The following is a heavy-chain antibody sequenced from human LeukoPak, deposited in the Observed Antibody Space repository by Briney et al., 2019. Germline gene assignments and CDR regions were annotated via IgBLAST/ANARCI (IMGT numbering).Heavy chain of an antibody. J-gene: IGHJ4*02. CDR1: GGSISNYY. D-gene: IGHD6-13*01. CDR3: ARGVYIAAAQYGY. CDR2: IYYSGTT. Sequence: PSETLSITCTVSGGSISNYYWSWIRQPPGKGLEWIGYIYYSGTTNYNPSLKSRVTISVDTSKNQFSLMLNSVTAADTAVYYCARGVYIAAAQYGYWGQATLVTVSS. V-gene: IGHV4-59*01.